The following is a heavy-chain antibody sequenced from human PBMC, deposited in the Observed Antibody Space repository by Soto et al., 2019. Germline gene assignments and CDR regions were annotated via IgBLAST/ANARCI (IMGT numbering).Heavy chain of an antibody. Sequence: GGSLRLSCAASGFTFSSYDMHWVRQATGKGLEWVSAIGTAGDTYYPGSVKGRFTIPRENAKNSLYLQMNSLRAGDTAVYYCARGYYYDSSGYYFLSTPDAFDIWGQGTMVTVSS. V-gene: IGHV3-13*01. D-gene: IGHD3-22*01. CDR3: ARGYYYDSSGYYFLSTPDAFDI. J-gene: IGHJ3*02. CDR1: GFTFSSYD. CDR2: IGTAGDT.